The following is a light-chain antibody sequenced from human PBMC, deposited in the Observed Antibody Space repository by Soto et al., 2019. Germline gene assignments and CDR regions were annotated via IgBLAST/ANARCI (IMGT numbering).Light chain of an antibody. CDR1: QPVAKND. CDR3: QQYASAPLT. V-gene: IGKV3-20*01. CDR2: GAS. Sequence: DIVLTQSPGTLSLSPGERATLSCRASQPVAKNDLAWYQQQPGQAPRLLIFGASSRATGIPDRFSGSGSGTDFTFTINRLEPEDFAVYYCQQYASAPLTFGGGTKVEIK. J-gene: IGKJ4*01.